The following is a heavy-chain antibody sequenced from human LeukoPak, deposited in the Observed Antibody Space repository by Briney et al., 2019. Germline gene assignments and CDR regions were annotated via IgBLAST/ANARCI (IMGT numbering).Heavy chain of an antibody. Sequence: GGSLRLSCAASGFTFSSYAMTWVRQAPGKGLEWVSAISVSGGSTYYADSVKGRFTISRDNSKNTLYLQMNSLRAEDTAVYYCAKDRDGIAATGHDAFDIWGQGTMVTVSS. CDR2: ISVSGGST. CDR3: AKDRDGIAATGHDAFDI. CDR1: GFTFSSYA. D-gene: IGHD6-13*01. J-gene: IGHJ3*02. V-gene: IGHV3-23*01.